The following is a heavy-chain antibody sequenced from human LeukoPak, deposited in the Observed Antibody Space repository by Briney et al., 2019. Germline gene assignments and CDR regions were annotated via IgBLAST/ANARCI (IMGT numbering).Heavy chain of an antibody. V-gene: IGHV4-34*01. D-gene: IGHD2-2*01. Sequence: SETLSLTCAVYGWSFNDHYWNWIRQPPGKGLEWIGEINARGDTNFNPSLKSRVTVSVDSSKNQFSLTLRSMIAADTAVYYCARGQVPAARGYNWFDPWGQGTLVTVSS. CDR2: INARGDT. CDR3: ARGQVPAARGYNWFDP. CDR1: GWSFNDHY. J-gene: IGHJ5*02.